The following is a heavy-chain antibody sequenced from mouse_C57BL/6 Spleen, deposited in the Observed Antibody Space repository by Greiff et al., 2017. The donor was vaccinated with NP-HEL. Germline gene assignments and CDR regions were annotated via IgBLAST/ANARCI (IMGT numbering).Heavy chain of an antibody. CDR3: ARGDGYPYYFDD. CDR2: INPSSGYT. CDR1: GYTFTSYT. V-gene: IGHV1-4*01. J-gene: IGHJ2*01. D-gene: IGHD2-3*01. Sequence: QVQLQQSGAELARPGASVKMSCKASGYTFTSYTMHWVKQRPGQGLEWIGYINPSSGYTKYNQKFKDKATLTADKSSSTAYMQLSSLTSEDSAVYYCARGDGYPYYFDDWGQGTTLTVSS.